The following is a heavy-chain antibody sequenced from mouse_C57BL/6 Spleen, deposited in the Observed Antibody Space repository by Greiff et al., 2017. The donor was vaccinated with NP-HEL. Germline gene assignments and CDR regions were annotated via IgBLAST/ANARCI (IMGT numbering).Heavy chain of an antibody. Sequence: EVKLVESGGGLVKPGGSLKLSCAASGFTFSDYGMHWVRQAPEKGLEWVAYISSGSSTIYYADTVKGRFTISRDNAKNTLFLQMTRLRSEDTAMYYCARSYYYGSSYAMDYWGQGTSVTVSS. J-gene: IGHJ4*01. CDR2: ISSGSSTI. CDR1: GFTFSDYG. V-gene: IGHV5-17*01. D-gene: IGHD1-1*01. CDR3: ARSYYYGSSYAMDY.